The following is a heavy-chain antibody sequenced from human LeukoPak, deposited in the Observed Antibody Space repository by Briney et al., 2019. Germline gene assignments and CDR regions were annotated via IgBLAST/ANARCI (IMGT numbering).Heavy chain of an antibody. CDR3: ARAIKQQLVTLYYYYYMDV. D-gene: IGHD6-13*01. J-gene: IGHJ6*03. CDR1: GGSFSGYY. CDR2: INHSGST. Sequence: PSETLSLTCAVYGGSFSGYYWGWIRQPPGKGLEWIGEINHSGSTNYNPSLKSRVTISVDTSKNQFSLKLGSVTAADTAVYYCARAIKQQLVTLYYYYYMDVWGKGTTVTVSS. V-gene: IGHV4-34*01.